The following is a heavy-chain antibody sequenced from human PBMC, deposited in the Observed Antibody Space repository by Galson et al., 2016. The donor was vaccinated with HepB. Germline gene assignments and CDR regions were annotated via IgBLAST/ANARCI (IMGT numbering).Heavy chain of an antibody. CDR3: AREGGSLYYFDY. V-gene: IGHV3-30*04. CDR1: GFAFSSYA. J-gene: IGHJ4*02. Sequence: SLRLSCAASGFAFSSYAMNWVRLTPDKGLEWVAIISYDGSDKFYADSVKGRFTISRDNSKNMVYLQMKSLRVEDTAVYYCAREGGSLYYFDYWGQGTLVTVSS. D-gene: IGHD1-26*01. CDR2: ISYDGSDK.